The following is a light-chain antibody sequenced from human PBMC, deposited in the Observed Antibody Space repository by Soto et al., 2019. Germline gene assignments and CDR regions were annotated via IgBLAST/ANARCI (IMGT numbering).Light chain of an antibody. Sequence: DIQLTQSPSFLSASVGDRFTLTCRASQTVTSYLNWYQQKPGKAPKLLIYAASTLQSGVPSRFSGSGSGTQFTLTIISLQPEDFATDYCQQSYRFPKTFGRATKVDNK. CDR1: QTVTSY. CDR2: AAS. J-gene: IGKJ1*01. V-gene: IGKV1-39*01. CDR3: QQSYRFPKT.